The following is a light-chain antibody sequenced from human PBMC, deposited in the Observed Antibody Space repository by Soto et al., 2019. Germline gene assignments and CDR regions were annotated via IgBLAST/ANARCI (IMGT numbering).Light chain of an antibody. CDR1: QTINTW. CDR2: QAS. V-gene: IGKV1-5*03. J-gene: IGKJ4*01. Sequence: DIQMAQSPSTLPANIGDRVSITCRASQTINTWLAWYQQKPGKAPNLLIYQASTLETGVPSRFSGSRSGTEFTLIIICLQPDDFASYYCQQYDNYPLSFGGGTKVEI. CDR3: QQYDNYPLS.